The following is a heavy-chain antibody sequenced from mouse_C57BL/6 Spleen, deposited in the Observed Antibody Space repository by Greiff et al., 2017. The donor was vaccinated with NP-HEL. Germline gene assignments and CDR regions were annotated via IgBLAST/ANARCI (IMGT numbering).Heavy chain of an antibody. V-gene: IGHV5-12*01. CDR1: GFTFSDYY. CDR2: ISNGGGST. J-gene: IGHJ2*01. D-gene: IGHD4-1*01. Sequence: EVQLVESGGGLVQPGGSLKLSCAASGFTFSDYYMYWVRQTPEKRLEWVAYISNGGGSTYYPDTVKGRFTISRDNAKNTLYLQMSRLKSEDTAMYYCARSWERNYFDYWGQGTTLTVSS. CDR3: ARSWERNYFDY.